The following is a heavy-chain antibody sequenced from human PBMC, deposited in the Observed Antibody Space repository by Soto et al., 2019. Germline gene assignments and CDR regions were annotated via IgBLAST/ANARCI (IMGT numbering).Heavy chain of an antibody. D-gene: IGHD1-1*01. CDR1: GFTFSSYA. CDR3: ARSAGTPFDY. J-gene: IGHJ4*02. CDR2: ISYDGSNK. Sequence: QVQLVESGGGVVQPGRSLRLSCAASGFTFSSYAMHWVRQAPGKGLEWVAVISYDGSNKYYADSVKGRFTISRDNSKNTLYLQMNSLRAEDTAVYYCARSAGTPFDYWGQGTLVNVSS. V-gene: IGHV3-30-3*01.